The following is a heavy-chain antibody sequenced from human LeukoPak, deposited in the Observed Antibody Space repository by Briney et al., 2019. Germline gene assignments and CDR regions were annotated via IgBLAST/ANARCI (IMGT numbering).Heavy chain of an antibody. CDR3: ARWREGVGGYYFGMDV. CDR2: MHNNGNT. J-gene: IGHJ6*04. V-gene: IGHV4-31*03. D-gene: IGHD3-10*01. CDR1: GGSISSGRYY. Sequence: PSEPLSLTCTVSGGSISSGRYYWTWIRQRPGKGLEWIGYMHNNGNTYYNPYLKSRVTMSEDMSKNQFSLKLSSVRAADAAVYYCARWREGVGGYYFGMDVWGEGTTVTVSS.